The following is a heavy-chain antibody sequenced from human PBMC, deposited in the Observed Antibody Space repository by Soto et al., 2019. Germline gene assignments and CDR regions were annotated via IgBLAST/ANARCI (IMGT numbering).Heavy chain of an antibody. CDR2: NNHSGST. CDR1: AGTFRGCY. V-gene: IGHV4-34*01. Sequence: SETLSLTCAVYAGTFRGCYWSWSGNPPGKGMEWIGENNHSGSTNYNPSLKSRVTISVDTSKNQFSLKLSSVTAADTAVYYCARGRISTGRLGDEYSSSPTSDVAYLGQGTRVS. CDR3: ARGRISTGRLGDEYSSSPTSDVAY. D-gene: IGHD6-6*01. J-gene: IGHJ4*02.